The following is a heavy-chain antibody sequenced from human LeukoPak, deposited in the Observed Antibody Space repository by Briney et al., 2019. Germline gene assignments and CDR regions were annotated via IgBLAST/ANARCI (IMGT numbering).Heavy chain of an antibody. CDR2: INPSGGST. CDR3: AREVRLTILGPYDERYDAFDI. J-gene: IGHJ3*02. CDR1: GYTFTSYY. V-gene: IGHV1-46*01. Sequence: ASVKVSCKASGYTFTSYYMHWVRQAPGQGLEWMGIINPSGGSTSYAQKFQGRVTMTRDTSTSTVYMELSSLRSEDTAVYYCAREVRLTILGPYDERYDAFDIWGQGTMVTVSS. D-gene: IGHD2-15*01.